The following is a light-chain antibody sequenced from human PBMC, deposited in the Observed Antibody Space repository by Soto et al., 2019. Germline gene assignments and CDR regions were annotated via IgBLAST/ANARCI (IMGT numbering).Light chain of an antibody. Sequence: VLTQPASVYGSPGQSISISCTGTNSDIGSYDLVSWYQQHPGKAPKLMIYEVSKRPSGLSNRFSGSKSGNTASLTISGLQAEDGADYYCCSYAGTSALVFGGGTKVTVL. J-gene: IGLJ2*01. CDR3: CSYAGTSALV. CDR2: EVS. V-gene: IGLV2-23*02. CDR1: NSDIGSYDL.